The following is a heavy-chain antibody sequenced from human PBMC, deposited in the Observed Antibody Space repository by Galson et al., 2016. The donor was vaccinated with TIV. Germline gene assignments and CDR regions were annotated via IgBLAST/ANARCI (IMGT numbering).Heavy chain of an antibody. V-gene: IGHV1-18*01. CDR1: GYTFTDYA. J-gene: IGHJ5*02. CDR2: INSYNGDT. Sequence: SVKVSCKASGYTFTDYAISWVRQAPGQGLEWMGWINSYNGDTTFAQKFQGRVTVTTDTSTNTAYMELWNLRSADTAIYYCARDKSRRGCFDPWGQGSLVTVSS. CDR3: ARDKSRRGCFDP.